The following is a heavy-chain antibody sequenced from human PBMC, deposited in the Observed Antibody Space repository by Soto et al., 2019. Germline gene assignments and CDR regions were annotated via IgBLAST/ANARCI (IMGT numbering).Heavy chain of an antibody. J-gene: IGHJ4*02. CDR1: GFTFSSYA. CDR3: AKGYCSGGDCYRALLDY. Sequence: GSLRLSCAASGFTFSSYAMSWVRQAPGKGLEWVSAIRGSGDRTYYADSVKGRFTISRDNSKNTVNLQMNSLRAEDTAVYYCAKGYCSGGDCYRALLDYWGQGTLVTVSS. D-gene: IGHD2-15*01. V-gene: IGHV3-23*01. CDR2: IRGSGDRT.